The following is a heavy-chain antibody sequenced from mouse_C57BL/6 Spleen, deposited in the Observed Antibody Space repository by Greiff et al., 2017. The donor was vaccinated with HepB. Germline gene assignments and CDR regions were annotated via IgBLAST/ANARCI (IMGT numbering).Heavy chain of an antibody. CDR2: ISSGSSTI. CDR1: GFTFSDYG. D-gene: IGHD2-4*01. V-gene: IGHV5-17*01. CDR3: AREDYDVGSRYFDV. J-gene: IGHJ1*03. Sequence: EVMLVESGGGLVKPGGSLKLSCAASGFTFSDYGMHWVRQAPEKGLEWVAYISSGSSTIYYADTVKGRFTISRDNAKNTLFLQMTSLRSEDTAMYYCAREDYDVGSRYFDVWGTGTTVTVSS.